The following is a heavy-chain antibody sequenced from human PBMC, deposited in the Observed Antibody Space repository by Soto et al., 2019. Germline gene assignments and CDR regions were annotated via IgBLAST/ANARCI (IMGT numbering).Heavy chain of an antibody. CDR1: GFTFSNYA. V-gene: IGHV3-23*01. J-gene: IGHJ4*02. CDR3: AKDYYEPHIPIGN. Sequence: EVQLLESGGGLAQPGGSLRLSCAASGFTFSNYAMSWVRQGPGKGLEWGSGITSNGATTLYADTVKGRFTVSRDNSKNTRFRQMNSLRVQDEAVYYCAKDYYEPHIPIGNWAQGPLVTASS. CDR2: ITSNGATT. D-gene: IGHD3-22*01.